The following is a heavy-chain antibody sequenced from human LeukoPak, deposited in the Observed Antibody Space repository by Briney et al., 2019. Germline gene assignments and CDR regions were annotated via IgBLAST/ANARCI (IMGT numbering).Heavy chain of an antibody. Sequence: GSLLPSCAASGFTFSSYAMSWVRPAPGKGLEWVSAISGSGGSTYYADSMKGRFTISRDNSKNTLYLQMNSLRAEDTAVHYCAKDYYPSNYYYYMDVWGKGTTVTVSS. CDR2: ISGSGGST. CDR1: GFTFSSYA. V-gene: IGHV3-23*01. D-gene: IGHD3-22*01. J-gene: IGHJ6*03. CDR3: AKDYYPSNYYYYMDV.